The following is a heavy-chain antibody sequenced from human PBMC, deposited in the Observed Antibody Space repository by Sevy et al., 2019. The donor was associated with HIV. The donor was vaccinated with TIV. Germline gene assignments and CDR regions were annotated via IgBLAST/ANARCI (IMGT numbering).Heavy chain of an antibody. Sequence: GGSLRLSCAVSGFTLTNEFFSWVRQAPGKGLEWVAVVYSGGATYYADSVKGRFTISRDKSKSTLYLQMKSLGAEDTAVYYCGGVGYCRGGTCFSGFYYAMDVWGQGTTVTVSS. D-gene: IGHD2-15*01. CDR1: GFTLTNEF. CDR2: VYSGGAT. V-gene: IGHV3-53*01. CDR3: GGVGYCRGGTCFSGFYYAMDV. J-gene: IGHJ6*02.